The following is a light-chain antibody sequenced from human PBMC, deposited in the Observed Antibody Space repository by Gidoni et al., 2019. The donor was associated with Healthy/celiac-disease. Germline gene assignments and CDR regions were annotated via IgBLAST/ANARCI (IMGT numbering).Light chain of an antibody. J-gene: IGLJ3*02. CDR1: SSDVGSYDY. CDR2: DVN. CDR3: NSYRSGSIWV. V-gene: IGLV2-14*01. Sequence: QSALTQPASVSGSPGQSITISCTGTSSDVGSYDYVSWYQQYPSKAPKLILFDVNSRPSGVSNRFSGSKSGNTASLTISGLQAEDEADYYCNSYRSGSIWVFGGGTKLTVL.